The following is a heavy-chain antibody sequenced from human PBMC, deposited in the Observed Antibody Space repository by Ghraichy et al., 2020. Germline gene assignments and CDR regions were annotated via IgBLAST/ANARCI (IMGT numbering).Heavy chain of an antibody. CDR1: GFTFSSYG. CDR2: IWYDGSNK. V-gene: IGHV3-33*01. Sequence: GGSLRLSCAASGFTFSSYGMHWFRQAPGKGLEWVAVIWYDGSNKYYADSVKGRFTISRDNSKNTLYLQMNSLRAEDTAVYYCARVVESSSWDYYYMDVWGKGTTVTVSS. CDR3: ARVVESSSWDYYYMDV. D-gene: IGHD6-13*01. J-gene: IGHJ6*03.